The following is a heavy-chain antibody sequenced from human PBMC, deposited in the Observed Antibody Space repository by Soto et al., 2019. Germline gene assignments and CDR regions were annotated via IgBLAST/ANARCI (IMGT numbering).Heavy chain of an antibody. V-gene: IGHV4-39*01. Sequence: QLQLQESGPGLVKPSETLSLTCTVSGGSISSRGYYWGWIRQPPGKGLEWIGTIYYSGSTYYNPSLNSRVTKSVDTSKTKFSLKLSSVSAADTAVYYCATSNGFAPWGQGTLVTVSS. CDR3: ATSNGFAP. CDR1: GGSISSRGYY. CDR2: IYYSGST. J-gene: IGHJ5*02.